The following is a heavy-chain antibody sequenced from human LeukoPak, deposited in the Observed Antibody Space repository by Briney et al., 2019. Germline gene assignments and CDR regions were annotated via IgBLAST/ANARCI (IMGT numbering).Heavy chain of an antibody. CDR2: MKPDGSEI. Sequence: GGSLRLSCAASGFTFDLSWMSWVRQAPGKGLECVANMKPDGSEIYYVDSVRGRFTVSRDNAKNSLYLQMNSLRADDTAVYFCASGNSFDHWGQGTLVTVSS. V-gene: IGHV3-7*01. CDR3: ASGNSFDH. CDR1: GFTFDLSW. D-gene: IGHD2-15*01. J-gene: IGHJ4*02.